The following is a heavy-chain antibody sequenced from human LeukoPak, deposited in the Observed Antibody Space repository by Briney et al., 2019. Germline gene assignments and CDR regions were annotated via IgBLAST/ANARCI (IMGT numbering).Heavy chain of an antibody. Sequence: SETLSLTCTVSNYSISSGYYWGWIRQSPGKGLEWIGSISHGGSTYYNPSLRSRVIVSVDTSKNHFSLKMNSVTAADTAVYYCAREDYYDSSGYYLDCWGQGTLVTVSS. CDR1: NYSISSGYY. D-gene: IGHD3-22*01. CDR3: AREDYYDSSGYYLDC. J-gene: IGHJ4*02. V-gene: IGHV4-38-2*02. CDR2: ISHGGST.